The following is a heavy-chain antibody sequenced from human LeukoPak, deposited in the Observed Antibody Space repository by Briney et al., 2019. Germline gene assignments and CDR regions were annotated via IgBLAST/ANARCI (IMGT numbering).Heavy chain of an antibody. Sequence: SETLSLTCTVSGDSISSSNYFWGWIRQPPGKGLEWIGYIYHSGSTYYDPSLRSRVTISIDRSKNQFSLKLNSVTAADTAVYYCATGNPPLDYWGQGTLVTVSS. CDR3: ATGNPPLDY. CDR2: IYHSGST. J-gene: IGHJ4*02. D-gene: IGHD7-27*01. CDR1: GDSISSSNYF. V-gene: IGHV4-39*07.